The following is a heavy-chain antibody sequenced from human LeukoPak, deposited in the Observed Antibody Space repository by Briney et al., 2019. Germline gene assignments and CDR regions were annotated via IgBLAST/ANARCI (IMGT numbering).Heavy chain of an antibody. CDR3: ASDIVATSGDY. CDR2: ITSAGRAI. D-gene: IGHD5-12*01. Sequence: GGSLRLSCAASGFTFSDFYMSWIRQAPGKGLEWVSYITSAGRAIYYADSVQGRFTISRDNARNSLYLQMNGLRAEDTAVYYCASDIVATSGDYWGQGTLVTVSS. CDR1: GFTFSDFY. J-gene: IGHJ4*02. V-gene: IGHV3-11*01.